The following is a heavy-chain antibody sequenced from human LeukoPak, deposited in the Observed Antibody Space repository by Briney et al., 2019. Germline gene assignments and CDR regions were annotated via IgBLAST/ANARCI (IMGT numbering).Heavy chain of an antibody. V-gene: IGHV3-23*01. D-gene: IGHD6-13*01. Sequence: GGSLRLSCAASGFIFNSYAMSWVRQAPGKGLEWVSVISGSGGSTYYADSVKGRFTIPRDNSKNTLYLQMNSLRAEDTAVYYCAKAVGQQFVRLPCDYWGQGTLVTVSS. J-gene: IGHJ4*02. CDR2: ISGSGGST. CDR1: GFIFNSYA. CDR3: AKAVGQQFVRLPCDY.